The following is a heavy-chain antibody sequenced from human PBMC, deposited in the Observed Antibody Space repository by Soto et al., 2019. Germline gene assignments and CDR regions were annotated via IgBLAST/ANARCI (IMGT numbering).Heavy chain of an antibody. V-gene: IGHV3-23*01. Sequence: EVHLLESGGGLVQPGGSLRLSCAASGFTFSSYAMSWVRQAPGKGLQWVSALSHTSTNIFYAESVRGRFAISRDNSKNTLSLQMNSLRAEDTAIYYCAKLAGEQWMFDSWGQGILVTVSS. CDR3: AKLAGEQWMFDS. J-gene: IGHJ4*02. CDR1: GFTFSSYA. CDR2: LSHTSTNI. D-gene: IGHD6-19*01.